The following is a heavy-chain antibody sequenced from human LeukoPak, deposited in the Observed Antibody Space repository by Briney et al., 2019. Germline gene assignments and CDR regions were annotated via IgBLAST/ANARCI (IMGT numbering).Heavy chain of an antibody. J-gene: IGHJ4*02. CDR2: IYHSGST. V-gene: IGHV4-38-2*02. Sequence: SETLSLTWPVVSYSISSSYYWGWIRQPPGKGLEWIGSIYHSGSTYYNPSLKSRVTISVDTSKNQFSLKLSSVTAADTAVYYCARGLGYCSSNSCRYYFDYWGQGTLVTVSS. CDR3: ARGLGYCSSNSCRYYFDY. CDR1: SYSISSSYY. D-gene: IGHD2-2*01.